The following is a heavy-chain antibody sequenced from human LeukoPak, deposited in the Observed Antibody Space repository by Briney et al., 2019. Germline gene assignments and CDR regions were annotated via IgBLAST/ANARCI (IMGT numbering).Heavy chain of an antibody. V-gene: IGHV3-53*01. J-gene: IGHJ4*02. CDR2: IFSVGRT. CDR3: AKLKGWFGEGYFDY. Sequence: GRCLRLSCAASGLTVSSNYMSWVRQAPGKGLEWVSVIFSVGRTYYADSVKELFTISRDNSKNTMYLQMHSLRAEDTAVYYCAKLKGWFGEGYFDYWAQGTLVTVSS. CDR1: GLTVSSNY. D-gene: IGHD3-10*01.